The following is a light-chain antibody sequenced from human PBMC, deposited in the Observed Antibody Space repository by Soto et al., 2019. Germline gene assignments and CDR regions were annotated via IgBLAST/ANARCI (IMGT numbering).Light chain of an antibody. V-gene: IGLV2-14*01. J-gene: IGLJ3*02. CDR1: SSDVGGYNY. CDR2: DVS. Sequence: QSALTQPASVSGSPGQSITISCTGTSSDVGGYNYVSWYQQHPGKAPKLMIYDVSNRPSGVSNRFSGSKSGNTASLTISGLQADDESDYYCVLYVDTGIWVFGGGTKVTVL. CDR3: VLYVDTGIWV.